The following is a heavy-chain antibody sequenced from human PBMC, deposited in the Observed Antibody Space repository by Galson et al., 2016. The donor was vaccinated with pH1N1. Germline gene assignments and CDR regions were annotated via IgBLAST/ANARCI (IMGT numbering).Heavy chain of an antibody. J-gene: IGHJ3*02. V-gene: IGHV5-51*01. CDR1: GYRFPSSW. D-gene: IGHD4-17*01. Sequence: QSGAEVKKPGESLKISCKGSGYRFPSSWIGWVRQMPGKGLEWMGIIYLGGSLIRYRPSFQGQITISADKSVNIVYLEWVSLKASDTAMYYCARQKDYGDYRGDAFDIWGPGTMVTVSS. CDR3: ARQKDYGDYRGDAFDI. CDR2: IYLGGSLI.